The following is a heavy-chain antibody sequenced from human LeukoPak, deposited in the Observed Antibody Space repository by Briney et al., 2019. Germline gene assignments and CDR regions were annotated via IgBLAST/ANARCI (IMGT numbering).Heavy chain of an antibody. CDR1: GFTVSSNY. V-gene: IGHV3-66*02. CDR2: IYSGGAT. Sequence: GGSLRLSCTASGFTVSSNYMSWVRQAPGKGLECVSMIYSGGATHYADSVKGRFTISRDNSKNTLYLQMNSLRAEDTAVYYCASPGGCSWCMLSWFDPWGQGTLVTVSS. CDR3: ASPGGCSWCMLSWFDP. D-gene: IGHD2-8*02. J-gene: IGHJ5*02.